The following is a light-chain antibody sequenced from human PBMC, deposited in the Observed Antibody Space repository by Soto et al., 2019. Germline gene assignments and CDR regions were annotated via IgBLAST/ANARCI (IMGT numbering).Light chain of an antibody. V-gene: IGKV3-20*01. J-gene: IGKJ1*01. CDR2: GAS. CDR3: QQYGSSWT. Sequence: EIVMTQSPGTLSLSPGERATLSCRASQSVSSRLAWYQQKPGQAPRLLNYGASSRATGIPDRFSGSGSGTDFTLTISRLEPEDFAVYYCQQYGSSWTFGQGTKVDIK. CDR1: QSVSSR.